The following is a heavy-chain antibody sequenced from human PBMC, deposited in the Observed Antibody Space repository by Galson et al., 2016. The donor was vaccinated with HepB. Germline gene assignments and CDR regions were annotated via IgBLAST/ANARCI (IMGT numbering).Heavy chain of an antibody. J-gene: IGHJ6*04. Sequence: SVKVSCKASGYKYNNYGVSWVRQAPGQRLEWMGWISAFNGNPDYAQKFQGRGTMTIDTSTSTAHMELRSLRSDDTAIYYWASQSKGRYYYYGMDVWGKGTTVTVYS. CDR1: GYKYNNYG. CDR3: ASQSKGRYYYYGMDV. CDR2: ISAFNGNP. D-gene: IGHD2-15*01. V-gene: IGHV1-18*01.